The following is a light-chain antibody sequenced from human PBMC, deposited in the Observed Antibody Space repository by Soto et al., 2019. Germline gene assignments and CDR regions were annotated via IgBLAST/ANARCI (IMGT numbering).Light chain of an antibody. J-gene: IGLJ2*01. CDR3: NSYRNTDTVV. V-gene: IGLV2-14*01. Sequence: QSALTQPASVSGSPGQSITISCTGTSNDVGGYNHVSWYQQLPGKAPKLIIYEVNYRPSGVSNRFSGSKSGNTASLTISGLQAEDEADYYCNSYRNTDTVVFGGGTKLTVL. CDR1: SNDVGGYNH. CDR2: EVN.